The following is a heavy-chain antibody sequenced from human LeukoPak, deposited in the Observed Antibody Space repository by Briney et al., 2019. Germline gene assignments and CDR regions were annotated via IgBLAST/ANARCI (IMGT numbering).Heavy chain of an antibody. V-gene: IGHV4-38-2*02. Sequence: SETLSLTCTVSGYSISSTYFWGWIRQPPGKGLEWIGSIYHSGSTYYNPSLKSRVTISLDTSKNQFSLKLSSVTAADTAEYYCATYGVASSNSANGFYCYMDVWGKGTTVTVSS. J-gene: IGHJ6*03. D-gene: IGHD4-11*01. CDR3: ATYGVASSNSANGFYCYMDV. CDR1: GYSISSTYF. CDR2: IYHSGST.